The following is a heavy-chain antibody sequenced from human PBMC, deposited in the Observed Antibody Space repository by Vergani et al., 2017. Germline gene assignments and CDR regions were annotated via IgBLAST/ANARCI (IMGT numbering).Heavy chain of an antibody. J-gene: IGHJ2*01. CDR2: IYYSGST. CDR3: ARGKGVVQIWYPSWYFDR. V-gene: IGHV4-30-4*08. Sequence: QVQLQESGPGLVKPSQTLSLTCTVSGGSISRGDYYWSWIRQPPGKGLEWIGYIYYSGSTYYNPSLKSRVTISVDTSKNQFPLKLSSVTAADTAVYYCARGKGVVQIWYPSWYFDRWGRGTLVTVSS. CDR1: GGSISRGDYY. D-gene: IGHD5-18*01.